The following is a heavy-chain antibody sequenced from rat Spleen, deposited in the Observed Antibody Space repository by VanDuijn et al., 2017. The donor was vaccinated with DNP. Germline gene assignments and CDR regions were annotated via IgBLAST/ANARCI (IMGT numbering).Heavy chain of an antibody. CDR2: ITTGGGTT. Sequence: EVELVESGGGLVRPGGSLKLSCAASGLTFNHYYMAWVRQAPTKGLEWVAYITTGGGTTYYRDSVKGRFTISRDNAKSTLYLEMDSLRSEDTATYYCTTDPSYYSSPFAYWGQGTLVTVSS. CDR3: TTDPSYYSSPFAY. J-gene: IGHJ3*01. D-gene: IGHD1-2*01. V-gene: IGHV5-27*01. CDR1: GLTFNHYY.